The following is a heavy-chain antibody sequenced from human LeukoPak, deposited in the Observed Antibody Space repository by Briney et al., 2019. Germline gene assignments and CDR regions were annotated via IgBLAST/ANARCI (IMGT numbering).Heavy chain of an antibody. J-gene: IGHJ4*02. CDR1: GDSISNNNAA. D-gene: IGHD6-13*01. Sequence: SRTLSLTCAISGDSISNNNAAWNWIRQSPSRGLEWLGRTYYRSQWYNDYAVSVKSRITINPDTSKNQFSLQLNSVTPEDTAVYYCASSIVAAGSLDYWGQGTLVTVSS. CDR3: ASSIVAAGSLDY. V-gene: IGHV6-1*01. CDR2: TYYRSQWYN.